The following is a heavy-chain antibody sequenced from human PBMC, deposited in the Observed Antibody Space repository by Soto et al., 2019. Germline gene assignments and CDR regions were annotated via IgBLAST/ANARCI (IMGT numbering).Heavy chain of an antibody. V-gene: IGHV1-2*02. J-gene: IGHJ6*02. CDR1: GYTFTGYY. CDR2: INPNSGGT. D-gene: IGHD3-3*01. CDR3: ATRGEWLEWLLDPEIGGMDV. Sequence: QVQLVQSGAEVKKPGASVKVSCKASGYTFTGYYMHWVRQAPGQGLEWMGWINPNSGGTNYAQKLQGRVTMTRDTSISTAYMELSRLRSDDTAVYYCATRGEWLEWLLDPEIGGMDVWGQGTTVTVSS.